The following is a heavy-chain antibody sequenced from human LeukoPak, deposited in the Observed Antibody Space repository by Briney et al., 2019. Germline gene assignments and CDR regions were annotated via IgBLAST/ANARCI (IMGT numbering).Heavy chain of an antibody. D-gene: IGHD5-24*01. V-gene: IGHV4-39*01. Sequence: PSETLSLTCTVSGGSISNSSYYWGWIRQPPGKGLECIGSMYYSGSTYYNPSLKTRPPISVDTSKNQFSLKLSSVTAADTAVYDCVRHGRMGTINPSYWGQGTLVTVSS. J-gene: IGHJ4*02. CDR3: VRHGRMGTINPSY. CDR2: MYYSGST. CDR1: GGSISNSSYY.